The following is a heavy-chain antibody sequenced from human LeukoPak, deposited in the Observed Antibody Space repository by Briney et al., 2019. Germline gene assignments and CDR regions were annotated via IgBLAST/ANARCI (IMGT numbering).Heavy chain of an antibody. V-gene: IGHV4-59*01. CDR3: ASWRYYYYYGMDV. J-gene: IGHJ6*02. Sequence: SETLSLTCTVSGGSISSYYWSWIRQPPGKGLEWIGYIYYSGSTNYNPSLKSRVTISVDTSKNQFSLKLSSVTVADTAVYYCASWRYYYYYGMDVWGQGTTVTVSS. CDR1: GGSISSYY. CDR2: IYYSGST.